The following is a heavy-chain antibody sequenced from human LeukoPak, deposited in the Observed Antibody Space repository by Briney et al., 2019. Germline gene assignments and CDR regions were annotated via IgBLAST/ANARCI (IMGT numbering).Heavy chain of an antibody. CDR2: ISSSGSTI. Sequence: RGSLSPSCAASGFTFSSYEMNWVRQAPGKGLEWVSYISSSGSTIYYADSVKGRFTISRDNAKNSLYLQMNSLRAEDTAVYYCARGSLWSQKFDAFDIWGQGTMVTVSS. D-gene: IGHD5-18*01. CDR1: GFTFSSYE. J-gene: IGHJ3*02. CDR3: ARGSLWSQKFDAFDI. V-gene: IGHV3-48*03.